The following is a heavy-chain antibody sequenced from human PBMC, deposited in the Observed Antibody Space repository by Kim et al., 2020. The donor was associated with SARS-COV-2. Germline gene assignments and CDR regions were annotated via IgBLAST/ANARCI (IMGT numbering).Heavy chain of an antibody. D-gene: IGHD3-3*01. J-gene: IGHJ6*02. CDR3: ARRRSFWSGYYTPSYYYGMDV. Sequence: GGSLRLSCAASGFTFSSYAMHWVRQAPGKGLEWVAVISYDGSNKYYADSVKGRFTISRDNSKNTLYLQMNSLRAEDTAVYYCARRRSFWSGYYTPSYYYGMDVWGQGTTVTVSS. CDR2: ISYDGSNK. V-gene: IGHV3-30-3*01. CDR1: GFTFSSYA.